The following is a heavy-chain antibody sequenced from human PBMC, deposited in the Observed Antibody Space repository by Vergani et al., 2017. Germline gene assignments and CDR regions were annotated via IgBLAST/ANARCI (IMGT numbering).Heavy chain of an antibody. CDR1: GFSFKDYA. CDR2: ISGTGGFT. J-gene: IGHJ5*01. Sequence: EVRLLESGGDLLQSGESLKISCAASGFSFKDYAMSWVRQAPGKGLEWVSGISGTGGFTFYADSVKGRFTISRANYKNTLYLQMSSLRADDTAVYYCAKSASVSMSLPNWFESCGQGTHVTVS. CDR3: AKSASVSMSLPNWFES. V-gene: IGHV3-23*01.